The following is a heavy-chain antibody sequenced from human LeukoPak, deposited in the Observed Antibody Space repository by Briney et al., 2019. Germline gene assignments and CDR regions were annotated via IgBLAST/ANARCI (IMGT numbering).Heavy chain of an antibody. V-gene: IGHV1-18*01. CDR1: GYTFISYG. J-gene: IGHJ5*02. CDR2: VSAYNGDT. CDR3: ARGELVGLGATSAGWFDP. D-gene: IGHD1-26*01. Sequence: ASVKVSCKASGYTFISYGISWVRQAPGQGLEWMGWVSAYNGDTVYAQKLQGRVTMTTDTSTNTAYMELRSLRSDDTAVYYCARGELVGLGATSAGWFDPWGQGTLVTVSS.